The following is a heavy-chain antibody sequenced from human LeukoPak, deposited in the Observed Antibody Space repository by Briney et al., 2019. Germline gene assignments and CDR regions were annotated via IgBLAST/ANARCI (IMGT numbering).Heavy chain of an antibody. CDR1: GGSFNSYY. Sequence: SETLSLTCTVSGGSFNSYYWSWIRQAPGKGLEWIGYIYYTGGEINYNPSLKSRLTISVATSKNQFSLMLTSVTAANTAVYYCARQPAGTPAFDIWAQGTVVTVSS. CDR3: ARQPAGTPAFDI. V-gene: IGHV4-59*08. CDR2: IYYTGGEI. D-gene: IGHD1-14*01. J-gene: IGHJ3*02.